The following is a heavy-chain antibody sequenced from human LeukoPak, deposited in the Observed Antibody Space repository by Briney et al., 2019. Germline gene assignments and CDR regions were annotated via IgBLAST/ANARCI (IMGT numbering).Heavy chain of an antibody. CDR1: RFTFSSYA. CDR2: ISGSGGST. V-gene: IGHV3-23*01. CDR3: ARDRYYDSSGYYPYFDY. J-gene: IGHJ4*02. Sequence: GGSLRLSCAASRFTFSSYAMSWVRQAPGKGLEWVSTISGSGGSTYYADSVKGRFTISRDNSKNTLYLQVNSLRAEDTAVYYCARDRYYDSSGYYPYFDYWGQGTLVTVSS. D-gene: IGHD3-22*01.